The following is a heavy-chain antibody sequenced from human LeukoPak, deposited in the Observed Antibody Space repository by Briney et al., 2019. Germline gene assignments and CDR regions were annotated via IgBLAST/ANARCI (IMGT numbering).Heavy chain of an antibody. V-gene: IGHV3-30*18. Sequence: GGSLRLSCAASGFTFRSYGMHWVRQAPGKGLECVAVTSYDGSNKYYADSVKGRFTISRDNSKSTLYLQMNSLRAEDTAVYYCAKDRNYDFWSGYYTGASFDYWGQGTLVTVSS. CDR1: GFTFRSYG. J-gene: IGHJ4*02. D-gene: IGHD3-3*01. CDR3: AKDRNYDFWSGYYTGASFDY. CDR2: TSYDGSNK.